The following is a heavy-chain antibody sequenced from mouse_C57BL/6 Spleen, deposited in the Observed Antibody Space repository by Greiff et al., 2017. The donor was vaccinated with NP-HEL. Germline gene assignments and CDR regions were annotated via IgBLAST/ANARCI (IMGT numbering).Heavy chain of an antibody. J-gene: IGHJ4*01. CDR2: IYPGSGST. V-gene: IGHV1-55*01. CDR3: ARGSPYYYAMDY. CDR1: GYTFTSYW. Sequence: VQLQQSGAELVKPGASVKMSCKASGYTFTSYWITWVKQRPGQGLEWIGDIYPGSGSTNYNEKFKSKATLTVDTSSSTAYMQLSSLTSEEPAVYYCARGSPYYYAMDYWGQGTSVTVSS.